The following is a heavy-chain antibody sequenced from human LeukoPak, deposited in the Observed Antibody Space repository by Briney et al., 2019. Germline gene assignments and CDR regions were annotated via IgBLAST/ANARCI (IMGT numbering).Heavy chain of an antibody. D-gene: IGHD6-19*01. J-gene: IGHJ4*02. CDR3: ARRVAVAGYFDY. Sequence: PSETLSLTCAVYGGCFSGYYWSWIRQPPGKGLEWIGEINHSGSTNYNPSLKSRVTISVDTSKNQFSLKLSSVTAADTAVYYCARRVAVAGYFDYWGQGTLVTVSS. CDR1: GGCFSGYY. CDR2: INHSGST. V-gene: IGHV4-34*01.